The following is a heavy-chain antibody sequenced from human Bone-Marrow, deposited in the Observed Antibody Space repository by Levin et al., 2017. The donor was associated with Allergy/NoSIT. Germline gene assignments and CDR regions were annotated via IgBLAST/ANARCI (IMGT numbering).Heavy chain of an antibody. J-gene: IGHJ4*02. CDR2: INHSGST. D-gene: IGHD6-13*01. V-gene: IGHV4-34*01. CDR1: GGSFSGYY. CDR3: ARNQAWAAAGLKLDY. Sequence: SETLSLTCAVYGGSFSGYYWSWIRQPPGKGLEWIGEINHSGSTNYNPSLKSRVTISVDTSKNQFSLKLSSVTAADTAVYYCARNQAWAAAGLKLDYWGQGTLVTVSS.